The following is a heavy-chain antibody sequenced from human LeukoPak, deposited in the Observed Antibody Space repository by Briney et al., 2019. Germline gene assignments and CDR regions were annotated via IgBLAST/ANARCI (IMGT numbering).Heavy chain of an antibody. D-gene: IGHD5-12*01. CDR1: GGSISSGSYY. Sequence: PSQTLSLTCTVSGGSISSGSYYWSWIRQPAGKGLEWIGRIYTSGSTNYNPSLKSRVTMSVDTSKNQFSLKLSSVTAADTAVYYCARSQGGLRTFDYWGQGTLVTVSS. V-gene: IGHV4-61*02. CDR2: IYTSGST. J-gene: IGHJ4*02. CDR3: ARSQGGLRTFDY.